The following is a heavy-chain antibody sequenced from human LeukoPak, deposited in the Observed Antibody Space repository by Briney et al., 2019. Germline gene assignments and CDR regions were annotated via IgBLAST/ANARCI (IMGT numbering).Heavy chain of an antibody. CDR1: GGSISSGGYS. V-gene: IGHV4-30-2*01. CDR2: IYHSGST. CDR3: ARDLLRGAFDI. Sequence: PSETLSLTCAVSGGSISSGGYSWSWIRQPPGKGLEWIGYIYHSGSTYYNPSLKSRVTISVDRSKNQFFLKLSSVTAADTAVYYCARDLLRGAFDIWGQGTMVTVSS. D-gene: IGHD2-15*01. J-gene: IGHJ3*02.